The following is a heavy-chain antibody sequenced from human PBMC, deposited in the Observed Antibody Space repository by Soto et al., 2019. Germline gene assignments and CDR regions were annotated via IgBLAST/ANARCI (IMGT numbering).Heavy chain of an antibody. Sequence: QVQLVQSGAEVKKPGASVKVSCKASGYTFISYGISWVRQAPGQGLEWMGLISAYNGNTNYAQKLQGRVTMTTDTSTSTDYMELRSLSSDDTALYYCARAMTGYYHDAFDIWGQGTMVTFSS. CDR2: ISAYNGNT. V-gene: IGHV1-18*01. CDR1: GYTFISYG. J-gene: IGHJ3*02. D-gene: IGHD3-9*01. CDR3: ARAMTGYYHDAFDI.